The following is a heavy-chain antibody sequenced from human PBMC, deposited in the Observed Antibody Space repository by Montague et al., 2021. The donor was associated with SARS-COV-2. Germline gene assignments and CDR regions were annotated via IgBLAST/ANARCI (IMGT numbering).Heavy chain of an antibody. J-gene: IGHJ4*02. CDR1: GFTFSSYA. CDR3: AKASWIQLWFRTPYFDY. Sequence: SLRLSCAASGFTFSSYAMSWVRQAPGKGLEWVSAISGSGGSTYYPDSVKGRFTISRDNSKNTLYLQMNSLRAEDTAVYYCAKASWIQLWFRTPYFDYWGQGTLVTVSS. V-gene: IGHV3-23*01. D-gene: IGHD5-18*01. CDR2: ISGSGGST.